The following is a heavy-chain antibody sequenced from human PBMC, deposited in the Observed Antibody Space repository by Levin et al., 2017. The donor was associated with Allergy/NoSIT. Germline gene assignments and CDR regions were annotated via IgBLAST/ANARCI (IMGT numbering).Heavy chain of an antibody. CDR1: GDSISSNY. V-gene: IGHV4-59*01. Sequence: SQTLSLPCTVSGDSISSNYWSWIRQPPGKGLEWIGYMYHSGSTNYNPSLKSRVTISVDTSKNQFSLRLSSVTAADTAVYYCARDRGGALAGIDYWGQGTLVTVSS. CDR2: MYHSGST. J-gene: IGHJ4*02. CDR3: ARDRGGALAGIDY. D-gene: IGHD6-19*01.